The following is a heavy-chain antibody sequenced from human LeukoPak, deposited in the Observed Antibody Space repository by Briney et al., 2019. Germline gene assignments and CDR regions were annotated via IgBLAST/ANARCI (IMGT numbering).Heavy chain of an antibody. V-gene: IGHV1-2*02. CDR3: ARDFDYYDSSGYYYGGDY. D-gene: IGHD3-22*01. CDR2: INPNSGGT. J-gene: IGHJ4*02. Sequence: APVKVSCKASGYTFTGYYMHWVRQAPGQGLEWMGWINPNSGGTNYAQKFQGRVTMTRDTSISTAYMELSRLRSDDTAVYYCARDFDYYDSSGYYYGGDYWGQGTLVTVSS. CDR1: GYTFTGYY.